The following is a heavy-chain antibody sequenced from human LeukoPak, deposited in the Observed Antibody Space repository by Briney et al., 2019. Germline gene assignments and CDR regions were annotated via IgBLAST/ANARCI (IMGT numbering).Heavy chain of an antibody. CDR2: FCQNEIT. Sequence: PSETLSLTCSVSSDPFSSNYCWGWVRQPPGKGLEWIGTFCQNEITFYNPSLKSRVTMSVDMSKNHFSLNLRSVTAADTAVYYCARDRSGYSSSWWIDYWGQGTLVTVSS. CDR3: ARDRSGYSSSWWIDY. CDR1: SDPFSSNYC. D-gene: IGHD6-13*01. J-gene: IGHJ4*02. V-gene: IGHV4-38-2*02.